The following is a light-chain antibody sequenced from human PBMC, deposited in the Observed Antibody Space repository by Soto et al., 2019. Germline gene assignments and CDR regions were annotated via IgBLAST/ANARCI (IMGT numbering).Light chain of an antibody. Sequence: DIVLTKAPAILSLSPGERVTLSCRASQSVGNFLAWYPHNPGQAPRLLIYDASNRATGIPATFSGSWSGTDFTLTISSLEPEDFAVYYCQQRSRRPSFGQGTKGEIK. J-gene: IGKJ2*01. CDR2: DAS. CDR3: QQRSRRPS. V-gene: IGKV3-11*01. CDR1: QSVGNF.